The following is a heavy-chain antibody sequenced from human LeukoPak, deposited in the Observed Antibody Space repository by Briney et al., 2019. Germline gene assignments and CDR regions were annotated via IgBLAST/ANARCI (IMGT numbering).Heavy chain of an antibody. J-gene: IGHJ5*02. D-gene: IGHD1-7*01. Sequence: SETLSLTRAVSGGSISSGGYSWSWIRQPPGKGLEWIGYIYHSGSTYYNPSLKSRVTISVDRSKNQFSLKLSSVTAADTAVYYCARFKLELPGWFDPWGQGTLVTVSS. CDR2: IYHSGST. CDR3: ARFKLELPGWFDP. V-gene: IGHV4-30-2*01. CDR1: GGSISSGGYS.